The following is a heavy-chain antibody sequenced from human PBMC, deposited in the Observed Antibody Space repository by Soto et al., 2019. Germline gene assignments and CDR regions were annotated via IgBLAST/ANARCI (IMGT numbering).Heavy chain of an antibody. CDR1: GYTFTGYY. Sequence: GASVKVSCKASGYTFTGYYMHWVRQAPGQGLEWMGWINPNGGGTNYAQKFQGRVTMTRDTSISTAYMELSRLRSDDTAVYYCARGGVVVVAATDYWGQGTLVTVSS. CDR2: INPNGGGT. V-gene: IGHV1-2*02. J-gene: IGHJ4*02. CDR3: ARGGVVVVAATDY. D-gene: IGHD2-15*01.